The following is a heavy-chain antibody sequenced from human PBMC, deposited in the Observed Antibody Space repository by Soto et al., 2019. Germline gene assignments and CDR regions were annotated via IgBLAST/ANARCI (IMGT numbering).Heavy chain of an antibody. CDR2: MYNTGST. Sequence: SETLSLTCTVSGGSISRYYWSWIRQPPGKGLEWIGYMYNTGSTVYNPLFKSRVTISVDTSKNQFSLKLNSVTAADTAVYYCARDLWGYCGTDCYPLDVWGQGTTVTVSS. V-gene: IGHV4-59*01. CDR3: ARDLWGYCGTDCYPLDV. D-gene: IGHD2-21*02. J-gene: IGHJ6*02. CDR1: GGSISRYY.